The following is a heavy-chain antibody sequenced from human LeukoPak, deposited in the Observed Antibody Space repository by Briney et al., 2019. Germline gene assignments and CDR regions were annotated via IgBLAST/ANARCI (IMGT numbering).Heavy chain of an antibody. Sequence: GGSLRLSCAASGFTFSSYAMHWVRQAPGKGLEWVAVISYDGSNKYYADSVKGRFTISRDNSKSTLYLQMNSLRAEDTAVYYCARGSLQLWHNYFDYWGQGTLVTVSS. D-gene: IGHD5-18*01. CDR1: GFTFSSYA. V-gene: IGHV3-30-3*01. J-gene: IGHJ4*02. CDR2: ISYDGSNK. CDR3: ARGSLQLWHNYFDY.